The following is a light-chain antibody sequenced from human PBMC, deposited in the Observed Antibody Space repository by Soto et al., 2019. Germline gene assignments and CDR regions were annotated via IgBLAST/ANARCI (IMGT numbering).Light chain of an antibody. V-gene: IGLV2-11*01. Sequence: QSALPQPRSVSGSPGQSVTISCTGTSSDVGRYNYVSWYQHHPGKAPKLMIYDVSTRPSGVPDRFSGSKSGTTASLAISGLQAEDEADYYCCSYAGSPYVFGTGTQVTVL. CDR3: CSYAGSPYV. J-gene: IGLJ1*01. CDR2: DVS. CDR1: SSDVGRYNY.